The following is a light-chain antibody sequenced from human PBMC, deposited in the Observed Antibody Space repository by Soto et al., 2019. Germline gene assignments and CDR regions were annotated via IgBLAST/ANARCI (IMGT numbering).Light chain of an antibody. V-gene: IGKV1-39*01. J-gene: IGKJ4*01. Sequence: IQMTQSPSSLSASVGDRVTITCRASQSMSKYLNWYQQKPGKAPKLLIYAASSLHSGVPSRFSGSGSGTDFTLTISSLQPEDFATYYCQQSYSAPPLTFGGGTNVEFK. CDR1: QSMSKY. CDR3: QQSYSAPPLT. CDR2: AAS.